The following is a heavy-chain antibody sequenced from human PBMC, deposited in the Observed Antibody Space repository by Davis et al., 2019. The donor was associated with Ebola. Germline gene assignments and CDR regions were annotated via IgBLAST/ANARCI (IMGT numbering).Heavy chain of an antibody. Sequence: SETLSLTCTVSGGSIISSSSYWGWIRQPPRKGLEWIGSIYYSGITYYNPSLKSRVTISVDTSKNQFSLKLRSVTAADTAVYYCARGADYGGNSDYWGQGTLVTVSS. V-gene: IGHV4-39*07. CDR2: IYYSGIT. D-gene: IGHD4-23*01. J-gene: IGHJ4*02. CDR3: ARGADYGGNSDY. CDR1: GGSIISSSSY.